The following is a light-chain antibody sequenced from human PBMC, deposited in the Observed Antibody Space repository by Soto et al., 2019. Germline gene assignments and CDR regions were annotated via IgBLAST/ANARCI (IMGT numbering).Light chain of an antibody. CDR3: QQRRIWPPLT. CDR2: DAS. V-gene: IGKV3-11*01. J-gene: IGKJ4*01. Sequence: EIVLTQSPATLSLSPGERATLSCRASQSITSYLAWYQQKPGQAPRLLIYDASNRATGIPARFSGSGSGTDFTLTISSLEPEEFAVYYCQQRRIWPPLTFGGGTQVEIK. CDR1: QSITSY.